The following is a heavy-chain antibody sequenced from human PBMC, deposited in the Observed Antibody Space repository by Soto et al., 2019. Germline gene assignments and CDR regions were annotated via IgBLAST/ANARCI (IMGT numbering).Heavy chain of an antibody. CDR1: GFTFSDHY. CDR2: SRNKANSYTT. Sequence: GGSLRLSCAASGFTFSDHYMDWVRQAPGKGLEWVGRSRNKANSYTTEYAASVKGRFSISRDESKNSLYLQMNSLKTEDTAVYYCARAPTTGALGEGMDIWGRGTMVTVSS. CDR3: ARAPTTGALGEGMDI. J-gene: IGHJ3*02. V-gene: IGHV3-72*01. D-gene: IGHD3-16*01.